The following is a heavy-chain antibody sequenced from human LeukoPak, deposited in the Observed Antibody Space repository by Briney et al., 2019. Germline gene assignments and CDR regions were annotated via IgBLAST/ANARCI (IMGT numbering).Heavy chain of an antibody. D-gene: IGHD3-22*01. CDR1: GGTFSSYA. CDR2: IIPIFGTA. J-gene: IGHJ3*02. CDR3: ARSYYYDSSGYSLYAFDI. Sequence: ASVKVSCKASGGTFSSYAISWVRQAPGQGLEWMGGIIPIFGTANYAQKFQGRVTTTTDESTSTAYMELSSLRSEDTAVYYCARSYYYDSSGYSLYAFDIWGQGTMVTVSS. V-gene: IGHV1-69*05.